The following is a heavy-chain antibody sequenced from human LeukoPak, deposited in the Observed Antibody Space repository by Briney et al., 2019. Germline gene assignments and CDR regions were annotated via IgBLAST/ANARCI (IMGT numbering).Heavy chain of an antibody. J-gene: IGHJ4*02. V-gene: IGHV1-69*08. CDR2: NLGPT. CDR3: ATTNDGGGYQWGDFFDF. Sequence: NLGPTNLAQNFQDRVTLTADKSTNTAYIELTSLTSDDTAVYYCATTNDGGGYQWGDFFDFWGQGTLVTVSS. D-gene: IGHD3-22*01.